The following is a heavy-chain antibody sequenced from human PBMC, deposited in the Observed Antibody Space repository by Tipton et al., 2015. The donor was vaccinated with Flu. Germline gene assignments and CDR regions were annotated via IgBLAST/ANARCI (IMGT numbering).Heavy chain of an antibody. CDR1: GFTFSSYW. J-gene: IGHJ4*02. Sequence: SLRLSCAASGFTFSSYWMHWVRQAPGKGLVWVSRINSDGSSTSYADSVMGRFTISRDNAKNTLYLQMNSLRAEDTAVYYCARDPEDDYYDSSGYYYWFDYWGQGTLVTVSS. D-gene: IGHD3-22*01. CDR3: ARDPEDDYYDSSGYYYWFDY. CDR2: INSDGSST. V-gene: IGHV3-74*01.